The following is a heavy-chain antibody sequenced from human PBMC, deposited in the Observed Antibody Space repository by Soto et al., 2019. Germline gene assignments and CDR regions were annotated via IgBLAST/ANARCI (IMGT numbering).Heavy chain of an antibody. CDR3: AREYGSGSYRFDY. CDR1: GGSISSGGYY. CDR2: IYYSGST. Sequence: QVQLQESGPGLVKPSQTLSLTCTVSGGSISSGGYYWSWIRQHPGKGLEWIGYIYYSGSTYYNPSIKSLFTISVETSKNQFYLKLSSVTAADTAVYYCAREYGSGSYRFDYWGQGTLVTVSS. V-gene: IGHV4-31*01. J-gene: IGHJ4*02. D-gene: IGHD3-10*01.